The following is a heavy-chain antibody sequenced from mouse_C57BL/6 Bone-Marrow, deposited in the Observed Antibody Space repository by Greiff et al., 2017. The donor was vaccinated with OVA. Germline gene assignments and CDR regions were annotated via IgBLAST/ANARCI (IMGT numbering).Heavy chain of an antibody. CDR2: FYPGSGSI. CDR3: ARHGKEGNYYGNYAWFAY. Sequence: QVQLQQSGAELVKPGASVKLSCKASGYTFTEYTIHWVKQRSGQGLEWIGWFYPGSGSIKYNEKFKDKATLTADKSSSTVYMELSRLTSEDSAVYFCARHGKEGNYYGNYAWFAYWGQGTLVTVSA. J-gene: IGHJ3*01. V-gene: IGHV1-62-2*01. D-gene: IGHD2-1*01. CDR1: GYTFTEYT.